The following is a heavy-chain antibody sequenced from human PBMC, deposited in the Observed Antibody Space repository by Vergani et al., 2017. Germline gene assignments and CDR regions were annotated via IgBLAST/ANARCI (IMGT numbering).Heavy chain of an antibody. J-gene: IGHJ4*02. D-gene: IGHD6-6*01. V-gene: IGHV4-34*01. Sequence: QVQLQQWGAGLLKPSETLSLTCAVYGGSFSGYYWSWIRQPPGKGLEWIGEINHSGSTNYNPSLKSRVTISVDTSKNQFSLKLSSVTAADTAVYYCARGKTMAARASLYYFDYWGQGTLVTVSS. CDR2: INHSGST. CDR1: GGSFSGYY. CDR3: ARGKTMAARASLYYFDY.